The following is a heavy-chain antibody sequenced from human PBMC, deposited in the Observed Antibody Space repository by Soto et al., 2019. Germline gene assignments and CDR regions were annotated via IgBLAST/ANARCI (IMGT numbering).Heavy chain of an antibody. CDR2: IYPGDSDT. CDR1: GYSFTSYW. J-gene: IGHJ6*02. D-gene: IGHD2-21*01. CDR3: ARAVISTQENRQYYYGMDV. Sequence: PGESLKISCKGSGYSFTSYWIGWVRQMPGKGLEWMGIIYPGDSDTRYSPSFQGQVTISADKSISTAYLQWSSLRSEDTAIYYCARAVISTQENRQYYYGMDVWGQGTTVTVSS. V-gene: IGHV5-51*01.